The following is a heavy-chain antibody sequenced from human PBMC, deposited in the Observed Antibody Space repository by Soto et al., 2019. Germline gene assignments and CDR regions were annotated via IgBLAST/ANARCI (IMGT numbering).Heavy chain of an antibody. Sequence: ASVKLYCKASGYTFTGYYMHWVRQAPRQGLEWMGWINPNSGGTNYAQKFQGWVTMTRDTSISTAYMELSRLRSDDTAVYYCARGQRQNYYDSSGYRMGYYYGMDVWGQGTTVTVSS. D-gene: IGHD3-22*01. CDR3: ARGQRQNYYDSSGYRMGYYYGMDV. CDR1: GYTFTGYY. V-gene: IGHV1-2*04. CDR2: INPNSGGT. J-gene: IGHJ6*02.